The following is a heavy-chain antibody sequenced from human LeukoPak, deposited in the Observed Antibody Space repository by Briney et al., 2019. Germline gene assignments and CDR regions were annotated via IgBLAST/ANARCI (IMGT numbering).Heavy chain of an antibody. CDR2: IGGDGRGT. V-gene: IGHV3-23*01. Sequence: PGGSLRLSCTASGFTFGDYAMTWVRQAPGKGLEWVSAIGGDGRGTDYADSVKGRFTISRDNSKNTLYLQMNGLRVEDTARYYCARRVGGTPDYWGPGTQVTVSS. CDR1: GFTFGDYA. J-gene: IGHJ4*02. D-gene: IGHD1-26*01. CDR3: ARRVGGTPDY.